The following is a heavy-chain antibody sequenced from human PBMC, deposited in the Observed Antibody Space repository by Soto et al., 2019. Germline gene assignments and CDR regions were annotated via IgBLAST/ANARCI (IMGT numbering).Heavy chain of an antibody. D-gene: IGHD1-20*01. CDR3: ARDVIGTLRRDY. J-gene: IGHJ4*02. Sequence: TLSLTCTVSGGSISSGDYYWSWIRQPPGKGLECIGYIYYSGSTYYNPSLKSRVTISVDTSKNQFSLKLSSVTAADTAVYYCARDVIGTLRRDYWGQGTMGTVSS. V-gene: IGHV4-30-4*01. CDR2: IYYSGST. CDR1: GGSISSGDYY.